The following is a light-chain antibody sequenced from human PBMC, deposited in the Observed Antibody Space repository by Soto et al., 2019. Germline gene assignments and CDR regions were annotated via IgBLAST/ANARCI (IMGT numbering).Light chain of an antibody. CDR2: DAS. CDR1: QSVSSY. Sequence: EIVLTQSPATLSLSPGERATLSCRASQSVSSYLAWYQQKPGQAPRLFIYDASSRATGIPARFSASGSGTDFTLTVNSLQSEDIAVYYCQQYHNWPVTFGGGTKVDIK. V-gene: IGKV3-11*01. CDR3: QQYHNWPVT. J-gene: IGKJ4*01.